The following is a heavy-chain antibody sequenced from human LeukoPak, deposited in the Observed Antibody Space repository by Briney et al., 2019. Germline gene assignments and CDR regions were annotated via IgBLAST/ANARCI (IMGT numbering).Heavy chain of an antibody. Sequence: ASVKVSCKASGYTFTSYGISWVRQAPGQGLEWMGWISAYNGNTNYAQKLQGRVTMTTDTSTSTAYMELRSLRSGDTAVYYCARTVGAKYGSGSYHFDYWGQGTLVTVSS. D-gene: IGHD3-10*01. J-gene: IGHJ4*02. CDR1: GYTFTSYG. CDR3: ARTVGAKYGSGSYHFDY. V-gene: IGHV1-18*01. CDR2: ISAYNGNT.